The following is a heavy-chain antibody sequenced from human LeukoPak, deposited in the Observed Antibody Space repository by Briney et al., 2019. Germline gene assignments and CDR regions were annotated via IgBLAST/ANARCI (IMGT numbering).Heavy chain of an antibody. CDR2: TYYRSKWSN. D-gene: IGHD5-12*01. J-gene: IGHJ4*01. CDR1: GDSVSSNSAA. Sequence: SQTLSLTCAISGDSVSSNSAAWNWIRQSPSRGLEWLGRTYYRSKWSNDYAVSVESRITINPDTSKNHSALQLNSVSPEDTAVYNCARDPVATSYFDCSGQRTLVTVSS. CDR3: ARDPVATSYFDC. V-gene: IGHV6-1*01.